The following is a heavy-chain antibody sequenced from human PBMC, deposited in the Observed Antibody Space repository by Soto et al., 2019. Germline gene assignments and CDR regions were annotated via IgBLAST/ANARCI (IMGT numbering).Heavy chain of an antibody. V-gene: IGHV3-74*01. CDR1: GFTFSSYW. Sequence: EVQLVESGGGLVQPGGSLRLSCAASGFTFSSYWMHWVRQAPGKGLVWDSRINSDGSSTSYADSVKGRFTISRDNAKNTLYLQMNSLRAEDTAVYYCARDGSPYSGSYPYFDYWGQGTLVAVSS. J-gene: IGHJ4*02. CDR3: ARDGSPYSGSYPYFDY. D-gene: IGHD1-26*01. CDR2: INSDGSST.